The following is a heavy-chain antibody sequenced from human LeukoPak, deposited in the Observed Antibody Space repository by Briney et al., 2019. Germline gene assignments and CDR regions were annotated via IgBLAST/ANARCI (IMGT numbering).Heavy chain of an antibody. V-gene: IGHV3-7*01. J-gene: IGHJ6*02. CDR3: ARDFPAAASYYYYGMDV. D-gene: IGHD6-13*01. Sequence: GGSLRLSCAASGFTFSSYWMSWVRQAPGKGLEWVANIKQDGSEKYYVDSAKGRFTISRDNAKNSLYLQMNSLRAEDTAVYYCARDFPAAASYYYYGMDVWGQGTTVTVSS. CDR2: IKQDGSEK. CDR1: GFTFSSYW.